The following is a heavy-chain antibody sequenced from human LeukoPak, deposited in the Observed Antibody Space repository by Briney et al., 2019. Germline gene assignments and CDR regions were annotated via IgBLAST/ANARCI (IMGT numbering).Heavy chain of an antibody. D-gene: IGHD6-13*01. CDR2: ISPNSGGT. V-gene: IGHV1-2*02. CDR3: AKDRGVGSSWSPHDAFDI. Sequence: ASVKVSCKASGYTFTGYYMHWVRQAPGQGLEWVGWISPNSGGTNYAQKFQGRVTMTRDTSISTAYMELSRLTSDDTAIYYCAKDRGVGSSWSPHDAFDIWGQGTMVTVSS. CDR1: GYTFTGYY. J-gene: IGHJ3*02.